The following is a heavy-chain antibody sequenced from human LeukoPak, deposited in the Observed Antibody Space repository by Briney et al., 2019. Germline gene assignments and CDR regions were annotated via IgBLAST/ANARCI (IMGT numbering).Heavy chain of an antibody. CDR3: SYSSGWDDAFDI. J-gene: IGHJ3*02. CDR2: IYYSGST. Sequence: SETLSLTCTVSGGSISSYYWSWIRQPPGKGLEWIGYIYYSGSTNYNPSLKSRVTISVDTSKNQFSLKLSSVTAADTAVYYCSYSSGWDDAFDIWGQGTMVTVYS. CDR1: GGSISSYY. V-gene: IGHV4-59*01. D-gene: IGHD6-19*01.